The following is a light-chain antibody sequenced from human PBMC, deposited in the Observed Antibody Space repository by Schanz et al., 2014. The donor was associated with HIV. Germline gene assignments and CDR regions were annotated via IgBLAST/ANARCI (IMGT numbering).Light chain of an antibody. Sequence: DIVMTQSPDSLPVSLGERATITCKSSQSVLYSSNNETYLAWYQQKPGQPPKLLIYWASNRKVGVPDRFSGSVSGTVFTLTISGLQAEDVAVYYCQQYYSIPWTFGQGTKVEIK. CDR3: QQYYSIPWT. V-gene: IGKV4-1*01. J-gene: IGKJ1*01. CDR1: QSVLYSSNNETY. CDR2: WAS.